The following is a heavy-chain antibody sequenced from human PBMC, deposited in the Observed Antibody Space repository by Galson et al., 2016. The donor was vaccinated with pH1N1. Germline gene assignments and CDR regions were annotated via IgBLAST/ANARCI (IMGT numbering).Heavy chain of an antibody. V-gene: IGHV3-30-3*01. Sequence: CAASGFNFDTFAMHWVRQTPGQGLAWVAFISYNGHDQSYADSLKGRFTVSRDNSKNTLYLQMNSLRAEDTALYYCAREDWSYGDTYYYGMDVWGQGTTVTVSS. CDR3: AREDWSYGDTYYYGMDV. D-gene: IGHD4-17*01. CDR1: GFNFDTFA. CDR2: ISYNGHDQ. J-gene: IGHJ6*02.